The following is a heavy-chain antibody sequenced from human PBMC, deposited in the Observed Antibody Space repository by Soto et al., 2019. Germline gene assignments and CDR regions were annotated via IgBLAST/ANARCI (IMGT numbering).Heavy chain of an antibody. V-gene: IGHV3-33*01. Sequence: QVRVVESGGGVVQPGRSLRLSCAASGFTFSSYAMHWVRQAPGKGLEWVAVIWHDGSKKYYADSVKGRFTISRDNSKNTLYLHMNSLRADDTALYYCGRDATYSYGSSGSYVWGQGTLVTVSS. D-gene: IGHD3-22*01. CDR1: GFTFSSYA. CDR3: GRDATYSYGSSGSYV. J-gene: IGHJ4*02. CDR2: IWHDGSKK.